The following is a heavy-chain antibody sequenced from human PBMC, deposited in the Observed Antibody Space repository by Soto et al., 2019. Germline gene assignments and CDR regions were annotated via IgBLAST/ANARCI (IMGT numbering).Heavy chain of an antibody. V-gene: IGHV4-30-2*01. CDR3: ARSHDYGVFDS. D-gene: IGHD3-10*01. CDR1: GGSINSGYYS. J-gene: IGHJ3*02. Sequence: QLQLQESGSGLVQPSQTLSLTCVVSGGSINSGYYSWSWIRQPPGKGLEWIGNIYQSGSGFYNPSXKXXVTLSVHTSKPQSSLKLSSRPAADTAVYYCARSHDYGVFDSWGQGTMVTVSS. CDR2: IYQSGSG.